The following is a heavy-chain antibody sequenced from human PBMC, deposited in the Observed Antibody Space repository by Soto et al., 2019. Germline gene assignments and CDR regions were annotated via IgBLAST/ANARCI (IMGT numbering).Heavy chain of an antibody. CDR1: GGSFSGYY. V-gene: IGHV4-34*01. CDR2: INHSGST. CDR3: ASGATVTTHYFDY. Sequence: QVQLQQWGAGLLKPSETLSLTCAVYGGSFSGYYWSWIRQPPGKGLEWIGEINHSGSTNYNPSLKRRVTISVDTSKNQFSLKLSSVTAADTAVYYCASGATVTTHYFDYWGQGTLVTVSS. J-gene: IGHJ4*02. D-gene: IGHD4-17*01.